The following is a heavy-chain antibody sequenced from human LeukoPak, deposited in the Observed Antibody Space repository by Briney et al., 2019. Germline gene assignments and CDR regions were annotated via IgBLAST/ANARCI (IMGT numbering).Heavy chain of an antibody. CDR3: VKDQCSTATWLACRYFDY. Sequence: PGRSLRLSCAASGFTFSSYGMHWVRQAPGKGLEWVAFIEYDGSSADYADSVKGRFTISRDNSNNLLYLQMNSLRAEDTAQYYCVKDQCSTATWLACRYFDYWGQGTPVTVSS. V-gene: IGHV3-30*18. CDR2: IEYDGSSA. CDR1: GFTFSSYG. D-gene: IGHD5-24*01. J-gene: IGHJ4*02.